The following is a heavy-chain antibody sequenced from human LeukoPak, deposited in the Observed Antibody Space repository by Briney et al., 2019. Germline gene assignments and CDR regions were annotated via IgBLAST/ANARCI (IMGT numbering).Heavy chain of an antibody. Sequence: GGSLRLSCTASGFTFGDCAMSWVRQAPGKGLEWVGFIRSKAYGGTPEYAASVKGRFTISRDDSKSIAYLQLNSLKTEDTAVYYCTRIGTSGGEFDYWGQGTLVTVSS. V-gene: IGHV3-49*04. CDR1: GFTFGDCA. D-gene: IGHD2-2*01. J-gene: IGHJ4*02. CDR2: IRSKAYGGTP. CDR3: TRIGTSGGEFDY.